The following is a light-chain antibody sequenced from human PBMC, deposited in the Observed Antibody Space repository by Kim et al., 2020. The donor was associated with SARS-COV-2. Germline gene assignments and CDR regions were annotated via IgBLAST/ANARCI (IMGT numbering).Light chain of an antibody. CDR3: QSYNRNLTVFVV. CDR2: GNM. Sequence: QSVLTQSPSVSGAPGQRVTISCTGSSSNIGAGYDVHWYQQLPGTAPKLLIYGNMNRPSGVPDRFSGSKSDTSASLAITGLQAEDEADYYCQSYNRNLTVFVVFGGGTQLTVL. V-gene: IGLV1-40*01. J-gene: IGLJ2*01. CDR1: SSNIGAGYD.